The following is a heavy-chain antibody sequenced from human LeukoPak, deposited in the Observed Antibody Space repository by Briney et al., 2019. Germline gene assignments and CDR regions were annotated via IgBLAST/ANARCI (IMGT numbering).Heavy chain of an antibody. J-gene: IGHJ4*02. CDR2: IYPSGST. Sequence: SETLSLTCAVSGGSFSSGNWWNWVRQPPGKGLEWIGQIYPSGSTNYNPSLESRVTISIDMSKNQFSLKLSSVTAADTAVYYCARAKSIAAPGDYWGQGTLVTASS. D-gene: IGHD6-6*01. V-gene: IGHV4-4*02. CDR1: GGSFSSGNW. CDR3: ARAKSIAAPGDY.